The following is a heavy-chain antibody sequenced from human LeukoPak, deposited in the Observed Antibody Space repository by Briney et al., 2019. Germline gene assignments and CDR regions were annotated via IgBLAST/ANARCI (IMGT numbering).Heavy chain of an antibody. V-gene: IGHV4-39*01. CDR2: IYYSGST. CDR3: ARHVRSGYDLENFDF. Sequence: PSETLSLTCTVSGGSISSSSYYWGWIRQPPGKGLEWIGSIYYSGSTYYNPSLKSRVTISVDTSMDQLSLKLSSVTAADTAVYYCARHVRSGYDLENFDFWGQGTLVTVSS. J-gene: IGHJ4*02. CDR1: GGSISSSSYY. D-gene: IGHD5-12*01.